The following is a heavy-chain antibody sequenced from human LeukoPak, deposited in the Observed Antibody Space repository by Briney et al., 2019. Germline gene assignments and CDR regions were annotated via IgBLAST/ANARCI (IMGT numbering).Heavy chain of an antibody. CDR3: TTDWAPLYSSGWYVLVRAFDI. D-gene: IGHD6-19*01. J-gene: IGHJ3*02. Sequence: PGGSLRLSCEASGFTFSNAWMSWVRQAPGKGLEWVGRIKSKTDGGTTDYAAPVKGRFTISRDDSKNTLYLQMNSLKTEDTAVYYCTTDWAPLYSSGWYVLVRAFDIWGQGTMVTVSS. CDR2: IKSKTDGGTT. CDR1: GFTFSNAW. V-gene: IGHV3-15*01.